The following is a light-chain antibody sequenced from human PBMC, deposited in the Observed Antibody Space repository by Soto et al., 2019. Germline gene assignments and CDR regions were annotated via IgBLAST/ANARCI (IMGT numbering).Light chain of an antibody. CDR3: QQRSNWPVT. J-gene: IGKJ5*01. CDR2: DAS. Sequence: EIVLTQSPATLSLSPGERDTLSCRASQSVSSYLAWYQQKPGQAPRLLIYDASNRATGIPARFSGSGSGTDFNLTISSLEPEDFAVYYCQQRSNWPVTFGQGTRLEIK. CDR1: QSVSSY. V-gene: IGKV3-11*01.